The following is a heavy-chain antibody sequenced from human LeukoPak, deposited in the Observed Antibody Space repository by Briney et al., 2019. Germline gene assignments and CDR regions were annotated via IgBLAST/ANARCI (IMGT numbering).Heavy chain of an antibody. CDR1: GYSFTSYW. CDR3: ARGELRYYDSSGYSPLDY. D-gene: IGHD3-22*01. CDR2: IYPGDSDT. V-gene: IGHV5-51*01. Sequence: GESLKISCKGSGYSFTSYWIGWVRRMPGKGLEWMGIIYPGDSDTRYSPSFQGQVTISADKSISTAYLQWSSLKVSDTAMYYCARGELRYYDSSGYSPLDYWGQGTLVTVSS. J-gene: IGHJ4*02.